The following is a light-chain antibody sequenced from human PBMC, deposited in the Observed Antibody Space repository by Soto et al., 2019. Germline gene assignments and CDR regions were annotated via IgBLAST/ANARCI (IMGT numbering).Light chain of an antibody. Sequence: IQMTQSPSSLSASVGDRVTITCRASQGIRNDLGWFQQRQGKAPKLLIYAASNLQSGVPSRFSGSGSGTDLTLTISSLQPEDFATYYCLQDFNYPLTFGGGTKVDIK. CDR2: AAS. CDR3: LQDFNYPLT. CDR1: QGIRND. V-gene: IGKV1-6*01. J-gene: IGKJ4*01.